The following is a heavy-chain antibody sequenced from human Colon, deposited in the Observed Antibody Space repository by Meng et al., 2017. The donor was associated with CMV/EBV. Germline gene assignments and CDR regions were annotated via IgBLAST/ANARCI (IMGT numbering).Heavy chain of an antibody. CDR2: IKEDGSQT. V-gene: IGHV3-7*01. D-gene: IGHD5-18*01. CDR3: TRPGYTFDL. CDR1: GFTFERDW. Sequence: GESLKISCRASGFTFERDWMSWVRQSPGKGLEWVANIKEDGSQTQYGDFVKGRFTISRDNAQKSLYLEMNNLKGDDSAVYYCTRPGYTFDLWDQGTLVTVSS. J-gene: IGHJ4*02.